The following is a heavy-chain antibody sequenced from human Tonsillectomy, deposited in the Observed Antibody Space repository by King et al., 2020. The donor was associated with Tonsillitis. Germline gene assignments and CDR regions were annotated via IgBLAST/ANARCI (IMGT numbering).Heavy chain of an antibody. CDR2: ISVNNGDT. CDR3: ARHQSQDTLPRDALDI. CDR1: SYTFTSYD. Sequence: QLVQSGGEVKKPGASVKVSCKASSYTFTSYDISWVRQAPGQGLEWMGGISVNNGDTEYAQNLQGRVTMTTDTSTSTGHMELRSLRSDDTAVYYCARHQSQDTLPRDALDIWGQGTMVTVSS. V-gene: IGHV1-18*04. J-gene: IGHJ3*02. D-gene: IGHD2-15*01.